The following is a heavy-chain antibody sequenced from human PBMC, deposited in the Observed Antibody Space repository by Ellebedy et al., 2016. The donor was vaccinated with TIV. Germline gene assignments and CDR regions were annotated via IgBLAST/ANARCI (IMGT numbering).Heavy chain of an antibody. CDR3: ARSHTR. CDR1: GFTFSSYS. V-gene: IGHV3-48*02. J-gene: IGHJ4*02. Sequence: GGSLRLSCAASGFTFSSYSMNWVRQAPGKGPEWVSYISGSSSSIYYTDSVKGRFTISRDNAKNSLYLQMNSLRDEDTAVYYCARSHTRWGQGTLVTVSS. CDR2: ISGSSSSI.